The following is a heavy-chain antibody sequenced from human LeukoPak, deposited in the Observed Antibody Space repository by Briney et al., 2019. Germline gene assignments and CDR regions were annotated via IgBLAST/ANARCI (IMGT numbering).Heavy chain of an antibody. Sequence: SETLSLTCSVSGGSITTFFWNWIRQPPGKGLEWIGSIYYTGNTHYNSSLKSRVTVSQDTSRNRVSLKLTSVTAADTAVYYCARGPLYEYHSGTSVNWGQGTLVTVSS. D-gene: IGHD3-10*01. CDR2: IYYTGNT. V-gene: IGHV4-59*01. CDR1: GGSITTFF. J-gene: IGHJ4*02. CDR3: ARGPLYEYHSGTSVN.